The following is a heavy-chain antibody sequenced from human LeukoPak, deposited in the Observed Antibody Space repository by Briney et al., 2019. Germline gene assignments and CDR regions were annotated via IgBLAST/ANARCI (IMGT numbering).Heavy chain of an antibody. CDR1: GFTVSSNY. CDR3: AREATIAVAGTGYWFDP. CDR2: IYSGGST. Sequence: GGSLRLSCAASGFTVSSNYMSWVRQAPGKGLEWVSVIYSGGSTYYADSVKGRFTISRDNAKNTLYLQMNSLRAEDTAVYYCAREATIAVAGTGYWFDPWGQGTLVTVSS. D-gene: IGHD6-19*01. V-gene: IGHV3-66*01. J-gene: IGHJ5*02.